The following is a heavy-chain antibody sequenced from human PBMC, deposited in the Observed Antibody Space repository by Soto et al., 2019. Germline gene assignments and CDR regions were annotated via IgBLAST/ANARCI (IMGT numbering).Heavy chain of an antibody. D-gene: IGHD3-16*02. CDR3: ARVVGIWGSYRLDY. CDR1: GFTFSSYW. V-gene: IGHV3-7*01. Sequence: GGSLRLSCAASGFTFSSYWMSWVRQAPGKGLEWVANIKQDGSEKYYVDSVKGRFTISRDNAKNSLYLQMNSLRAEDTAVYYCARVVGIWGSYRLDYWGQGTLVTVSS. J-gene: IGHJ4*02. CDR2: IKQDGSEK.